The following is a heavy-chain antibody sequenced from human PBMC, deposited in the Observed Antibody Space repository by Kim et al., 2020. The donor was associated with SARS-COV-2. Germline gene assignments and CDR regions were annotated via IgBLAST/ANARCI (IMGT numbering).Heavy chain of an antibody. D-gene: IGHD1-7*01. CDR2: ITGSSGHT. V-gene: IGHV3-23*01. CDR3: EAELRRRRAFDV. J-gene: IGHJ3*01. CDR1: GFIFSSYG. Sequence: GESLKISCRASGFIFSSYGMSWVRQVPGKGLEWVALITGSSGHTFYADSVKGRFTISRDNVRNNLDLQMNSLRVEDTGRYYCEAELRRRRAFDVWGLGT.